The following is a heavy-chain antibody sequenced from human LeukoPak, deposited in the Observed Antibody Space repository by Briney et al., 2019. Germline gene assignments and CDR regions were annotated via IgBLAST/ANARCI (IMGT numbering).Heavy chain of an antibody. J-gene: IGHJ5*02. V-gene: IGHV4-59*08. CDR2: IYYSGST. CDR1: GGSISSYY. CDR3: ARQIVVVPAALYWFDP. D-gene: IGHD2-15*01. Sequence: SETLSLTCTVSGGSISSYYWNWIRQPPGKGLEWIGYIYYSGSTNYNPSLKSRVTISVDTSKNQFSLKLSSVTAADTAVYYCARQIVVVPAALYWFDPWDQGTLVTVSS.